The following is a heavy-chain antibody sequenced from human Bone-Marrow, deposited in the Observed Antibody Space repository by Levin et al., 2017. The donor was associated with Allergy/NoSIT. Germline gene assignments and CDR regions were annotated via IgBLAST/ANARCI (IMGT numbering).Heavy chain of an antibody. V-gene: IGHV5-51*01. CDR1: GYSFSTYW. Sequence: LGESLKISCKGSGYSFSTYWIGWVRQMPGKGLEWMGIIYPGDSDLRYSPSFQGHVTISADKSTNTVYLQWSSLKTSDTATYYCARRDLSPAIAVAGGMDVWGQGTTVTVSS. CDR3: ARRDLSPAIAVAGGMDV. CDR2: IYPGDSDL. J-gene: IGHJ6*02. D-gene: IGHD6-19*01.